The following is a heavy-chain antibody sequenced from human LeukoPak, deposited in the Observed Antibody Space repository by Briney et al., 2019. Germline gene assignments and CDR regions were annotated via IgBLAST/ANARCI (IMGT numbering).Heavy chain of an antibody. J-gene: IGHJ3*02. CDR2: FDPEDGET. CDR3: ARDRDVVVIGPIAFDI. D-gene: IGHD2-21*01. Sequence: ASVKVSCKVSGYTLTELSMHWVRQAPGKGLEWMGGFDPEDGETIYAQKFQGRVTMTEDTSTDTAYMELSSLRSEDTAVYYCARDRDVVVIGPIAFDIWGQGTMVTVSS. V-gene: IGHV1-24*01. CDR1: GYTLTELS.